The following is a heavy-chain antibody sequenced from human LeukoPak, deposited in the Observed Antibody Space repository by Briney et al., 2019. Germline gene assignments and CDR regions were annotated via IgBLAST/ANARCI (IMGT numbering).Heavy chain of an antibody. CDR2: IYSSGTV. D-gene: IGHD1-26*01. V-gene: IGHV4-39*02. CDR3: TRCLGLVGAIDY. J-gene: IGHJ4*02. Sequence: PSETLSLTCTVSGGSVSSTYYCWGWIRQPPGKGLEWIGTIYSSGTVYYNPSLKNRVTMDVDTSKNHFSLKLSSVTAGDTAVYYCTRCLGLVGAIDYWGQGTLVTVPS. CDR1: GGSVSSTYYC.